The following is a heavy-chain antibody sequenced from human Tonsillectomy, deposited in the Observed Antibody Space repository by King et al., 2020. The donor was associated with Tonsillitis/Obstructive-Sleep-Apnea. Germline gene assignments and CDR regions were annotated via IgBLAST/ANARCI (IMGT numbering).Heavy chain of an antibody. D-gene: IGHD5-18*01. CDR2: IDPSDSYV. CDR3: ARLVDTAMDSGFFYGMDV. V-gene: IGHV5-10-1*03. Sequence: QLVQSGAEVKKPGESLRISCQGSGYSFGNYWITWVRQMPGKGLEWMGRIDPSDSYVNYNPSFQGHVTISVDKSINTAYLQWSSLKASDTAMYFCARLVDTAMDSGFFYGMDVWGQGTTVTVSS. J-gene: IGHJ6*02. CDR1: GYSFGNYW.